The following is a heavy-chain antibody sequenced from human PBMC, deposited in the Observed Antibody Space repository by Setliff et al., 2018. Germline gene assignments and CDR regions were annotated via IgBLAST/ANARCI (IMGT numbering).Heavy chain of an antibody. Sequence: GGSLRLSCAGSGFTFSSYTMNWVRQAPGKGLEWVSSIISSGSHIYYADSVKGRFTSSRDNAKNSLYLQMNSLRADDTAVYYCTKRRGGRGSSWFLDPDYWGQGTLVTVSS. J-gene: IGHJ4*02. CDR1: GFTFSSYT. CDR3: TKRRGGRGSSWFLDPDY. V-gene: IGHV3-21*01. D-gene: IGHD6-13*01. CDR2: IISSGSHI.